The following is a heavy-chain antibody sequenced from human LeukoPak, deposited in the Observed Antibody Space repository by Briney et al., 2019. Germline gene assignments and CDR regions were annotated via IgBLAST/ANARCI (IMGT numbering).Heavy chain of an antibody. J-gene: IGHJ4*02. CDR3: ATGRDSYKTGH. CDR1: GVSYSPGH. CDR2: ICDNGNT. Sequence: SETLSLTCTFSGVSYSPGHWSWIRQPPGKGLEWIGVICDNGNTDYNPSLKSRVTISVDTSKRQFSLKLSSLAAADTVVYYCATGRDSYKTGHWGQGTLVTVSS. V-gene: IGHV4-59*03. D-gene: IGHD3-10*01.